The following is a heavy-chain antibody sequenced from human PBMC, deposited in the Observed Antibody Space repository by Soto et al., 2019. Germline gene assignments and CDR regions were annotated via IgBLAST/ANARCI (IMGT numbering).Heavy chain of an antibody. CDR3: ARPHPYSSSSSYYYYGMDV. J-gene: IGHJ6*02. Sequence: QVQLVESGGGVVQPGRSLRLSCAASGFTFSSYAMHWVRQAPGKGLEWVAVISYDGSNKYYAYSVKGRFTISRDNSKNPLYLQMNSLRAADTAVYYCARPHPYSSSSSYYYYGMDVWGQGTTVTVSS. CDR1: GFTFSSYA. CDR2: ISYDGSNK. D-gene: IGHD6-6*01. V-gene: IGHV3-30-3*01.